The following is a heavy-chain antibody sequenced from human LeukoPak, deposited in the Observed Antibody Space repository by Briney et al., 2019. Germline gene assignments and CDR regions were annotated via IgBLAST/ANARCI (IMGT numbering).Heavy chain of an antibody. J-gene: IGHJ4*02. CDR2: INRDGSEK. CDR3: ARDKQVGATHFDF. Sequence: GSLRLSCVASGFTFSSYWMSWVRQAPGKGLEWVANINRDGSEKYYVDSVKGRFTISRDNAKNSLYLQMNSLRAEDTAVYYCARDKQVGATHFDFWGQGTLVTVSS. CDR1: GFTFSSYW. D-gene: IGHD1-26*01. V-gene: IGHV3-7*01.